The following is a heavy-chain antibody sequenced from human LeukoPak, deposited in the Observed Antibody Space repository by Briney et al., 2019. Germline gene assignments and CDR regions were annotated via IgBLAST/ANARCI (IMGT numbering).Heavy chain of an antibody. D-gene: IGHD6-13*01. CDR3: ARDLIAAAGSGAFDI. CDR2: IYSGGST. Sequence: PGGSLRLSCAASGFTVSSNYMSWVRQAPGKGLEWVSVIYSGGSTYYADSVKGRFTISRDNSKNTLYLQMNSLRAEDTAVYYCARDLIAAAGSGAFDIWGQGTMVTVSS. J-gene: IGHJ3*02. V-gene: IGHV3-53*01. CDR1: GFTVSSNY.